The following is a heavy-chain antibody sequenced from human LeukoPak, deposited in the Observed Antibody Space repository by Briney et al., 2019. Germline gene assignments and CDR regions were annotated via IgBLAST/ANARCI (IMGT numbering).Heavy chain of an antibody. Sequence: ASVKVSCKASGYTFTSYDINWVRQATGQGLEWMGGIIPIFGTANYAQKFQGRVTITADKSTSTAYMELSSLRSEDTAVYYCARDRGRYYYDSSGYRQAFDPWGQGTLVTVSS. D-gene: IGHD3-22*01. CDR2: IIPIFGTA. CDR1: GYTFTSYD. CDR3: ARDRGRYYYDSSGYRQAFDP. V-gene: IGHV1-69*06. J-gene: IGHJ5*02.